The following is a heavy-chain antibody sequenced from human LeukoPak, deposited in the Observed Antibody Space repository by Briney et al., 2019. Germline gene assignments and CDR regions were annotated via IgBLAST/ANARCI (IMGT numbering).Heavy chain of an antibody. CDR2: IYYSGNT. D-gene: IGHD2-2*01. CDR3: ARDYCSSTTCYDSYYYGMDV. V-gene: IGHV4-59*01. Sequence: KASETLSLTCTVSGGSINNNYWSWVRQPPGKGLEWIGYIYYSGNTNYSPSLKSRVTISVHTSKIQFSLKLSSVTAADTAVYYCARDYCSSTTCYDSYYYGMDVWGQGTTVTVSS. CDR1: GGSINNNY. J-gene: IGHJ6*02.